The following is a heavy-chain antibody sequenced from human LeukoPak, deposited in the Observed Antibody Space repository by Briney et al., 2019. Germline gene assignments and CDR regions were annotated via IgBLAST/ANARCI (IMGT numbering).Heavy chain of an antibody. J-gene: IGHJ4*02. CDR3: TRRSSAAGRQYFDY. D-gene: IGHD6-13*01. V-gene: IGHV3-74*01. Sequence: GGSLRLSCAASAFTFSSYWMHWVRQAPGKGLVWVSRVNSDGSSTNYADSVKGRFTISRDNAKNTLYLQMNSLKTEDTAVYYCTRRSSAAGRQYFDYWGQGTLVTVSS. CDR2: VNSDGSST. CDR1: AFTFSSYW.